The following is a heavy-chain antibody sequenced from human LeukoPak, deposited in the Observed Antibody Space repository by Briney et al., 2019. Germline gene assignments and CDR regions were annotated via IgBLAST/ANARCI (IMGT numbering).Heavy chain of an antibody. D-gene: IGHD6-19*01. CDR3: ARILDSAWGELGY. J-gene: IGHJ4*02. CDR2: ISGRGPGT. Sequence: PGGSLRLSCAASGFTFSSYGMSWVRQAPGKGLEWVSSISGRGPGTYYTDSVKGRFTISRDNSKNTLYLQMNSLRAEDTAVYYCARILDSAWGELGYWGQGTLVTVSS. CDR1: GFTFSSYG. V-gene: IGHV3-23*01.